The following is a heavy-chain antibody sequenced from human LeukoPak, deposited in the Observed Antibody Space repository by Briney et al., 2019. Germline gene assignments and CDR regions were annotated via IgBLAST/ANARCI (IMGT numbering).Heavy chain of an antibody. J-gene: IGHJ3*02. V-gene: IGHV5-10-1*01. CDR3: ARDYYDSSGSDAFDI. CDR2: IDPSDSYA. D-gene: IGHD3-22*01. CDR1: SYSFTNYW. Sequence: GESLRISCKGSSYSFTNYWISWVRQMPGKGLEWMGKIDPSDSYANYSPSFQGHVTISADKSITTAYLQWGSLKASDTAMYYCARDYYDSSGSDAFDIWGQGTMVTVYS.